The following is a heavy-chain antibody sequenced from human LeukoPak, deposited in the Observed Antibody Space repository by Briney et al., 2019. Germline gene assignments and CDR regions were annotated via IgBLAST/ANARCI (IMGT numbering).Heavy chain of an antibody. V-gene: IGHV3-33*01. CDR3: ARELIAVAGNYYYYGMDV. CDR1: GFTFSVYG. CDR2: IWYDGSNK. Sequence: PGGSLRLSCAASGFTFSVYGMHWVRQAPGKGLEWVAVIWYDGSNKVYADSVKGRFTISRDNSKNTLYLQMNSLRAEDTAVYYCARELIAVAGNYYYYGMDVWGQGTTVTVSS. J-gene: IGHJ6*02. D-gene: IGHD6-19*01.